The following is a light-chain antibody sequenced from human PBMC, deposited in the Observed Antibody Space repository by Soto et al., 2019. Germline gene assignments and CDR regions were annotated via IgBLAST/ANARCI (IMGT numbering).Light chain of an antibody. CDR2: DAS. V-gene: IGKV3-11*01. CDR3: QLRSNWPPWT. J-gene: IGKJ1*01. Sequence: EIVLTQSPATLCLSPGERATLSCRASQSVSSYLAWYQQKPGQAPRLLIYDASNRATGIPARFSGSGSGTDFALTNSCLEPLDFAVYCCQLRSNWPPWTVGQGTKVELK. CDR1: QSVSSY.